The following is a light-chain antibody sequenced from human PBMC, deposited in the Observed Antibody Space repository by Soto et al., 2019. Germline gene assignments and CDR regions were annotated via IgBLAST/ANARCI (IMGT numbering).Light chain of an antibody. V-gene: IGLV2-14*01. CDR2: EVS. CDR3: SSYPSSSTRV. J-gene: IGLJ3*02. Sequence: QSALTQPASVSGSPGQSITISCTGTSSDVGGYNYVSWYQQHPGKAPKLMIYEVSNRPSGVSNRFSGSKSGNTASLTISGLQAEDEGDYYCSSYPSSSTRVFGGGTKLTVL. CDR1: SSDVGGYNY.